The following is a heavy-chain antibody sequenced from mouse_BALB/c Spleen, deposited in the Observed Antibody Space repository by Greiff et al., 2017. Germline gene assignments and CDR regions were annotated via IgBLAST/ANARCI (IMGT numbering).Heavy chain of an antibody. CDR2: IDPANGNT. D-gene: IGHD3-1*01. Sequence: EVMLVESGAELVKPGASVKLSCTASGFNIKDTYMHWVKQRPEQGLEWIGRIDPANGNTKYDPKFQGKATITADTSSNTAYLQLSSLTSEDTAVYYCARELGPYYYAMDYWGQGTSVTVSS. CDR3: ARELGPYYYAMDY. V-gene: IGHV14-3*02. J-gene: IGHJ4*01. CDR1: GFNIKDTY.